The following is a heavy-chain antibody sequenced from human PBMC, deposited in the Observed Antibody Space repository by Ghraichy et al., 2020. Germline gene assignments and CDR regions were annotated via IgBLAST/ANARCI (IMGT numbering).Heavy chain of an antibody. V-gene: IGHV3-23*01. CDR1: GFTFRNYA. CDR3: ANRGDTLGYFES. D-gene: IGHD2-21*01. J-gene: IGHJ4*02. CDR2: ISGNGNTT. Sequence: LSLTCAASGFTFRNYAMTWVRRAPGQGREWVSTISGNGNTTFYADSLKARFTISRDNSKNTVSLQMNSLRADDTAIYYCANRGDTLGYFESWGQGTPVTVSS.